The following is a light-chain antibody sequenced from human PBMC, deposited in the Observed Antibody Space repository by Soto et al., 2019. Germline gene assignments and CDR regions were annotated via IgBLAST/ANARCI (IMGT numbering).Light chain of an antibody. CDR2: GAS. CDR3: HQYDSWT. J-gene: IGKJ1*01. CDR1: QSFNSLY. Sequence: DIVLTQSPGNMSLSPGERATLSCRASQSFNSLYLAWYQQKPGQAPRLLIYGASSRATGIPDRFSGSGSGTDFTLTISRLEPEDFAVYYCHQYDSWTFGQGTKVDNK. V-gene: IGKV3-20*01.